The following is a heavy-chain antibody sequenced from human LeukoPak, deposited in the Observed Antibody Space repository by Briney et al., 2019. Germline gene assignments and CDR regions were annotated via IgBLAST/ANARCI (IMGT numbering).Heavy chain of an antibody. CDR3: ARAQYGDHFDY. J-gene: IGHJ4*02. CDR1: GFTFSSYA. V-gene: IGHV3-64*01. Sequence: GWALRLSCAASGFTFSSYAMHWVRQAPGRGLEDVSAISSNGGSTYYANSVKGRFIISRDNSKNTLYLQMGSLRAEDMAVYYCARAQYGDHFDYWGQGTLVTVSS. CDR2: ISSNGGST. D-gene: IGHD4-17*01.